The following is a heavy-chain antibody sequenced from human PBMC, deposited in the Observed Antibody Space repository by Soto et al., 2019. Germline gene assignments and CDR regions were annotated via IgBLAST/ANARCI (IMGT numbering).Heavy chain of an antibody. V-gene: IGHV4-31*03. Sequence: QVQLQESGPGLLKPSQTLSLTCTVSGASVSSGLYFCNLIRQLPGKGLPWLGHVHPNGNIYYNPSLQSRFTMSMDTSNTQVSLQLNSVTVADTAVYYCVRGSDPYKCGFWGQGALVTVAS. D-gene: IGHD6-25*01. CDR1: GASVSSGLYF. CDR3: VRGSDPYKCGF. J-gene: IGHJ1*01. CDR2: VHPNGNI.